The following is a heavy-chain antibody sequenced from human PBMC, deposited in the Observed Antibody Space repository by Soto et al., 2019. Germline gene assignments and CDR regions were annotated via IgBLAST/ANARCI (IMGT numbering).Heavy chain of an antibody. CDR2: ISSSSSTI. D-gene: IGHD6-19*01. J-gene: IGHJ4*02. CDR3: ASHSSGWYVDY. Sequence: GGSLRLSCAASGFTFSSYSMNWVRQAPGKGLEWVSYISSSSSTIYYADSVKGRFTISRDNAKNSLYLQMNSLRAEDTAVYYCASHSSGWYVDYWGQGTLVTVSS. CDR1: GFTFSSYS. V-gene: IGHV3-48*01.